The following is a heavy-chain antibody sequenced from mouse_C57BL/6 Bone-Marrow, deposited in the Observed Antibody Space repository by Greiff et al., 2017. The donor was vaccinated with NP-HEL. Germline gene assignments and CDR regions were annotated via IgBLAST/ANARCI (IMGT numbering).Heavy chain of an antibody. CDR3: GRGGSSYPAWFAY. Sequence: VQLQQSGAELAKPGASVKLSCKASGYTFTSYWMHWVKQRPGQGLEWIGYINPSSGYTKYNQKFKDKATLTADKSSSTAYMQLSNLTYEDSAVYYCGRGGSSYPAWFAYGGQGTLVTVSA. CDR2: INPSSGYT. J-gene: IGHJ3*01. CDR1: GYTFTSYW. D-gene: IGHD1-1*01. V-gene: IGHV1-7*01.